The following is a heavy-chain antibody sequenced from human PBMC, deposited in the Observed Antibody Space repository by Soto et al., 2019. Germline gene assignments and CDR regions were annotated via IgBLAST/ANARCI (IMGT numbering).Heavy chain of an antibody. D-gene: IGHD3-10*01. CDR3: ASDGWFRHTYFHHFLDV. Sequence: ASVKVSCKASGYTFTNYAIHWVRQAPGQRLEWMGWINADNGNTKYSQKFQGRVTLTRDTSASTAYMELSSLRSEDTAVYYCASDGWFRHTYFHHFLDVWRKETTVTSAS. V-gene: IGHV1-3*01. J-gene: IGHJ6*04. CDR2: INADNGNT. CDR1: GYTFTNYA.